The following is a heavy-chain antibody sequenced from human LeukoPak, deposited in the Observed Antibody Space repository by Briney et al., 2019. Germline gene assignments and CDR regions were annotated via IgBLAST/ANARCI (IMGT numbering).Heavy chain of an antibody. J-gene: IGHJ4*02. CDR1: GLTFSGYA. V-gene: IGHV3-30-3*01. CDR2: ISYDGSNK. CDR3: ARGSPPDN. Sequence: GKSLRLSCAASGLTFSGYAMYWVRQAPGKGLEWVAVISYDGSNKYYADSVKGRFTISRDNSKNTLYLQMNSLRTEDTAVYYCARGSPPDNWGQGTLVTVSS.